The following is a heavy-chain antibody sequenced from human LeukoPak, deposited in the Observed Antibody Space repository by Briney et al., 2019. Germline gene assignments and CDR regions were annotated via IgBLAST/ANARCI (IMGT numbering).Heavy chain of an antibody. D-gene: IGHD2-2*01. J-gene: IGHJ3*02. CDR1: GFTFSSYW. V-gene: IGHV3-7*01. Sequence: GGSLRLSCAASGFTFSSYWMSWVRQAPGKGLEWVANIKQDGSEKYYVDSVKGRFTISRDNAKNSLYLQMNSLRAEDTAVYYCASDRGSTSPGAFDIWGQGTMVTVSS. CDR2: IKQDGSEK. CDR3: ASDRGSTSPGAFDI.